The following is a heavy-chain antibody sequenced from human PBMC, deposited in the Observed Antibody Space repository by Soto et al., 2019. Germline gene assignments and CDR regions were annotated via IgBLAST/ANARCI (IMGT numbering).Heavy chain of an antibody. V-gene: IGHV1-69*01. CDR1: GDTFSNYA. Sequence: QVQLVQSGAEVKNPGSSVKLSCKASGDTFSNYAFSWVRQAPGQGLEWMGGIIPMFGKPNYEDNFQGRVTFTADESTNTVYMELTSLRSEDTAVYFCARPYRSVYYWGAWFWGQGTLVTVSA. J-gene: IGHJ4*02. CDR3: ARPYRSVYYWGAWF. CDR2: IIPMFGKP. D-gene: IGHD6-19*01.